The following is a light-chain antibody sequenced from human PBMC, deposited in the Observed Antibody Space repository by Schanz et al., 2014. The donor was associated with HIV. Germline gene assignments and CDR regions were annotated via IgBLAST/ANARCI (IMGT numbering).Light chain of an antibody. V-gene: IGLV2-23*02. CDR3: CSYAGSSTLV. CDR1: SSDVGSYNL. J-gene: IGLJ2*01. Sequence: QSALTQPASVSGSPGQSITISCTGTSSDVGSYNLVSWYQQHPGKAPKLMIYEVSNRPSGVPDRFSGSKSGNTASLTVSGLQAEDEADYYCCSYAGSSTLVFGGGTKLTVL. CDR2: EVS.